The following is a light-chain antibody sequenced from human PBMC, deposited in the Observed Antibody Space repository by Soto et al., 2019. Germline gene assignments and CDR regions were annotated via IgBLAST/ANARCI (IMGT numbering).Light chain of an antibody. CDR2: EVS. Sequence: QSALTQPPSVSGSPGQSVTISCTGTSTDVGNYNRVSWYQQPPGTAPKLIVYEVSNRPSGVPDRFSGSKSGSTASLIISGVQAEDEADYYCSSVTSSSTYVVFGGGTKLTVV. V-gene: IGLV2-18*02. CDR3: SSVTSSSTYVV. J-gene: IGLJ2*01. CDR1: STDVGNYNR.